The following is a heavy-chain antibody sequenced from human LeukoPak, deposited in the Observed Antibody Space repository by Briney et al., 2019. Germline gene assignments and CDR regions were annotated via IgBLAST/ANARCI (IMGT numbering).Heavy chain of an antibody. J-gene: IGHJ4*02. CDR2: RWYDGSK. CDR3: SRGGHCSSTSCYPDY. CDR1: LYTFRRS. Sequence: PGGALRLSCAPPLYTFRRSVVRCVPDTLRRRLWRVSVRWYDGSKYYADSVKGRFTISRDNSKNQLYLQMNSLRAEDTAVYYCSRGGHCSSTSCYPDYWGQGTLVTVSS. V-gene: IGHV3-33*07. D-gene: IGHD2-2*01.